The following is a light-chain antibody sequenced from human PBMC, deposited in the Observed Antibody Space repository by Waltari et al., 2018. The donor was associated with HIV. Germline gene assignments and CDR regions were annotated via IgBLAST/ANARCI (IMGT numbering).Light chain of an antibody. Sequence: QSALTQPASVAGSPGQSITIPCTGTSSDIGGYDYVSWYPQHPGKAPKLMIFDVNKRPSGVPARFSGSKSGHTASLTISGLQADDEADYYCCSYAGSYTEIFGGGTKLTVL. J-gene: IGLJ2*01. CDR3: CSYAGSYTEI. V-gene: IGLV2-11*01. CDR2: DVN. CDR1: SSDIGGYDY.